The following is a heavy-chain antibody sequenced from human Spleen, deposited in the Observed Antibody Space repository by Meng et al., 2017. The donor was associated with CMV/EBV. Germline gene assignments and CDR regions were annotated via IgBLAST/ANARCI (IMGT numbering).Heavy chain of an antibody. CDR1: GFTFDDYG. D-gene: IGHD3-22*01. V-gene: IGHV3-20*04. Sequence: GESLKISCAASGFTFDDYGMSWVRQAPGKGLEWVSGINWNGGSTGYADSVKGRFTISRDNAKNSLYLQMNSLRAEDTALYYCVRDQGGESMIAVLIERFGMDVWGQGTTVTVSS. CDR3: VRDQGGESMIAVLIERFGMDV. CDR2: INWNGGST. J-gene: IGHJ6*02.